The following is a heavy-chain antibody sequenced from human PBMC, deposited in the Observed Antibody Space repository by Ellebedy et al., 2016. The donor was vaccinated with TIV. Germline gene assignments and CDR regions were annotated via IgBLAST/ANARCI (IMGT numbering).Heavy chain of an antibody. V-gene: IGHV3-53*01. D-gene: IGHD3-16*02. CDR3: ASLLVIEPDDAFDI. Sequence: GGSLRLXXAASGFTVSSNYMSWVRQAPGKGLEWVSVIYSGGSTYYADSVKGRFTISRDNSKNTLYLQMNSLRAEDTAVYYCASLLVIEPDDAFDIWGQGTMVTVSS. CDR2: IYSGGST. J-gene: IGHJ3*02. CDR1: GFTVSSNY.